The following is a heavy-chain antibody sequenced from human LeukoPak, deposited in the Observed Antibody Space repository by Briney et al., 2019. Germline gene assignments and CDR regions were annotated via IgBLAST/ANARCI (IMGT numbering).Heavy chain of an antibody. J-gene: IGHJ6*03. CDR1: GFTFDDYA. D-gene: IGHD2-15*01. Sequence: GGSLRLSCAASGFTFDDYAMHWVRQASGKGLEWVSLISWDGGSTYYADSVKGRFTISRDNSKNSLYLQMNSLRAEDTALYYCAKDGVYCSGGSCYSEDYYYYMDVWGKGTTVTVSS. CDR2: ISWDGGST. V-gene: IGHV3-43D*03. CDR3: AKDGVYCSGGSCYSEDYYYYMDV.